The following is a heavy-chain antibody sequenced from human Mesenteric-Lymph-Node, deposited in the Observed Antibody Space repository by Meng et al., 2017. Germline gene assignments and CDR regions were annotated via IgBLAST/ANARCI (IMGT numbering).Heavy chain of an antibody. D-gene: IGHD4-17*01. CDR1: GGSISSGGFY. CDR2: IYYSGST. V-gene: IGHV4-31*03. J-gene: IGHJ5*02. Sequence: RQESGPGLVKPSQTLSLTCTVSGGSISSGGFYWSWIRQHPGKGLEWIGYIYYSGSTYYNPSLRSRVAISIDTSKNQFSLKLTSVTAADTAVYFCARTNYGDYNWFDPWGQGTLVTVSS. CDR3: ARTNYGDYNWFDP.